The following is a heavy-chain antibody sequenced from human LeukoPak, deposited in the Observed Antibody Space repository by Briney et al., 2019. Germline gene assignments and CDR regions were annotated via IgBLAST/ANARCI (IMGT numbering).Heavy chain of an antibody. Sequence: SETLSLTCTVSGYSISSGYYWGWIRQPPGKGLEWIGSIYHSGSTYYNPSLKSRVTISVDTSKNQFSLKLSSVTAADTAVYYCAGDRAITSWGQGTLVTVSS. J-gene: IGHJ4*02. CDR3: AGDRAITS. CDR2: IYHSGST. V-gene: IGHV4-38-2*02. CDR1: GYSISSGYY. D-gene: IGHD3-10*01.